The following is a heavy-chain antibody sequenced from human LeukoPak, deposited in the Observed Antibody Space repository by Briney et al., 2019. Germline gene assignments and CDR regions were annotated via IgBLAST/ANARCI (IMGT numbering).Heavy chain of an antibody. CDR3: ARFQTTVTTVDY. D-gene: IGHD4-17*01. CDR2: IIPILGIA. V-gene: IGHV1-69*04. Sequence: ASVKVSCKASGGAFSSYAISWVRQAPGQGLEWMGRIIPILGIANYAQKFQGRVTITADKSTSTAYMELSSLRSEDTAVYYCARFQTTVTTVDYWGQGTLVTVSS. CDR1: GGAFSSYA. J-gene: IGHJ4*02.